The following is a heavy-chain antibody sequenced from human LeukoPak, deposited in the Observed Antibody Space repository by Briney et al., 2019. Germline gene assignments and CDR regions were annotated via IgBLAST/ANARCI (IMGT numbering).Heavy chain of an antibody. V-gene: IGHV3-53*01. D-gene: IGHD3-22*01. CDR2: IYSGGST. Sequence: ETLSLTCAVYGGSFSGYYWSWVRQAPGKGLEWVSVIYSGGSTYYADSVKGRFTISRDNSKNTLYLQMNSLRAEDTAVYYCASDPDLVICDYWGQGTLVTVSS. J-gene: IGHJ4*02. CDR1: GGSFSGYY. CDR3: ASDPDLVICDY.